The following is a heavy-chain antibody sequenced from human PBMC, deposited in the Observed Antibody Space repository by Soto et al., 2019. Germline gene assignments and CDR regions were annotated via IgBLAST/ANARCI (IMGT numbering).Heavy chain of an antibody. Sequence: QLQLQESGPGLVKPSETLSLTCTVSGGSISSSSYYWGWIRQPPGMGLEWIGSIYYSGSTYYNPSLKSRVTISVDTSKNQFSLKLSSVTAADTAVYYCARLKGGTDYFDYWGQGTLVTVSS. J-gene: IGHJ4*02. CDR1: GGSISSSSYY. CDR2: IYYSGST. V-gene: IGHV4-39*01. D-gene: IGHD1-26*01. CDR3: ARLKGGTDYFDY.